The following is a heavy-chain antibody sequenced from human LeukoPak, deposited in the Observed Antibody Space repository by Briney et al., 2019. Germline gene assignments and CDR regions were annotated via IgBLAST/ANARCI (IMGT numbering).Heavy chain of an antibody. D-gene: IGHD4-17*01. Sequence: PGGSLRLSCAASGFTFSSYGMHWVRQAPGKGLEWVAVISYDGSNKYYADSVKGRFTISRDNSKNTLYLQTNSLRAEDTAVYYCAKAPEGYGDPLDVWGQGTLVTVSS. V-gene: IGHV3-30*18. CDR1: GFTFSSYG. CDR3: AKAPEGYGDPLDV. CDR2: ISYDGSNK. J-gene: IGHJ4*02.